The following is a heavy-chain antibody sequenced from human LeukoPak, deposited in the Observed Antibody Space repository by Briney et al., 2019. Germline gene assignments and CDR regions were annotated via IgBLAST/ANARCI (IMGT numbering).Heavy chain of an antibody. CDR1: GFTFSSYA. V-gene: IGHV3-23*01. J-gene: IGHJ4*02. CDR3: AKVSNSGSYYDY. Sequence: GGSLRLSCAASGFTFSSYAMSWVRQAPGKGLEWVSAIIGSGSSTYYADSVKGRFTISRDNSKNTLFLQMNSLRAEDTAVYYCAKVSNSGSYYDYWGQGTLVTVSS. CDR2: IIGSGSST. D-gene: IGHD1-26*01.